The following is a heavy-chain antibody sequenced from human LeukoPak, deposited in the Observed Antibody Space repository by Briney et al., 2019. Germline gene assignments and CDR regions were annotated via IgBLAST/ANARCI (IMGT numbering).Heavy chain of an antibody. V-gene: IGHV3-21*01. D-gene: IGHD5-12*01. CDR3: AREDIPGRVTTILPY. CDR2: ISSSSYI. J-gene: IGHJ4*02. CDR1: GFTFSSYS. Sequence: GGSLRLSCAASGFTFSSYSMNWVRQAPGKGLEWVSSISSSSYIYYADSVKGRFTTSRDNAKNSLYLQMNSLRAEDTAVYYCAREDIPGRVTTILPYWGQGTLVTVSS.